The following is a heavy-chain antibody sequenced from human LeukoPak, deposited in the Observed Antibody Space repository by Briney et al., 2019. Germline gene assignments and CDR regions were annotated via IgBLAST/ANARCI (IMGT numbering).Heavy chain of an antibody. J-gene: IGHJ4*02. CDR3: ARDRGRGGNSYFDH. V-gene: IGHV4-34*01. D-gene: IGHD4-23*01. CDR2: INHSGST. CDR1: GGSFSGYY. Sequence: PSETLSLTCAVYGGSFSGYYWSWIRQPPGKGLEWIGEINHSGSTNYNPSLKSRVTISVDTSKNQFSLKLSSVTAADTAVYYCARDRGRGGNSYFDHWGQGTLVTVSS.